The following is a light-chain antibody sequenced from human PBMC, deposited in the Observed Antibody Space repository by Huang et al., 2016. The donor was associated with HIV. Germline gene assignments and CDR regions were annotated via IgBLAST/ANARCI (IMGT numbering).Light chain of an antibody. CDR3: QQSRSLPRT. Sequence: DIQLTQSPSSLSASIGDGLTITCRASENIVYSLSWFRQRPGQAPKDLIYAASRLHAGVPSKVSATGSGTNFTLSINGVGPEDFATYYCQQSRSLPRTYGGGTKVDI. V-gene: IGKV1-39*01. CDR2: AAS. J-gene: IGKJ4*01. CDR1: ENIVYS.